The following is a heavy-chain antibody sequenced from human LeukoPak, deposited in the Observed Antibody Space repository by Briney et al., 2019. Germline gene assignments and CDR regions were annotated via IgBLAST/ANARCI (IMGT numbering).Heavy chain of an antibody. J-gene: IGHJ5*02. CDR1: GGSFSGYY. D-gene: IGHD2-2*01. Sequence: SETLSLTCAVYGGSFSGYYWSWIRQPSGKGLEWIGEINHSGSTNYNPSLKSRVTISVDTSKNQFSLKLSSVTAADTAVYYCARGRRYCSSTSCPNWFDPWGQGTLVTVSS. CDR2: INHSGST. CDR3: ARGRRYCSSTSCPNWFDP. V-gene: IGHV4-34*01.